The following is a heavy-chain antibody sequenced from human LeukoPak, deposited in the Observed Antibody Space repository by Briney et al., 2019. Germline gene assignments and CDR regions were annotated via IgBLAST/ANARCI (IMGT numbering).Heavy chain of an antibody. J-gene: IGHJ6*02. CDR2: IYYSGST. D-gene: IGHD3-9*01. CDR3: ARDHNWREDILTGYTPYGMDV. Sequence: PSETLSLTCTVSGGSISSGDYYWRWIRQPPGKGLEWIGYIYYSGSTYYNPSLKSRVTISVDTSKNQFSLNLSSVTAADTAVYYCARDHNWREDILTGYTPYGMDVWGQGTTVTVSS. V-gene: IGHV4-30-4*01. CDR1: GGSISSGDYY.